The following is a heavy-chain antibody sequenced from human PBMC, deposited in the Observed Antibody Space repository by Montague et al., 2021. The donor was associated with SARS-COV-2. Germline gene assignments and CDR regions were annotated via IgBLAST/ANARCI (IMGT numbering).Heavy chain of an antibody. J-gene: IGHJ3*01. Sequence: SETLSLTCAVYGGSSSVYYWSWLRQSPRSGLERIAEINHSGTANYNPSLKSRVSISVDTSKNQFTLKLTSVTAADTAMYYCAKEREVVRAARTLVAFDLWGQGTMITVSS. CDR1: GGSSSVYY. CDR3: AKEREVVRAARTLVAFDL. CDR2: INHSGTA. D-gene: IGHD2-2*01. V-gene: IGHV4-34*01.